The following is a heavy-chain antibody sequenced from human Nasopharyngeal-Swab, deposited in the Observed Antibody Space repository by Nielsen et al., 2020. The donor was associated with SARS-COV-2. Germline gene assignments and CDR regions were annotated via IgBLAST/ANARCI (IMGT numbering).Heavy chain of an antibody. J-gene: IGHJ4*02. CDR1: GFTFITYA. CDR3: ADPPFSEY. CDR2: IDAGGGNT. V-gene: IGHV3-23*01. Sequence: GESLKISCAASGFTFITYAMTWVRQAPGKGLDWVSTIDAGGGNTWYADSVKGRFTISRDNSKSTLYLQMNSLRADDTALYYCADPPFSEYWGQGTLVTVSS.